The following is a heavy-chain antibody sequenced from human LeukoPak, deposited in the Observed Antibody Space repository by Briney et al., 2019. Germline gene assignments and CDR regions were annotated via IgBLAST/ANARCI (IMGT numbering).Heavy chain of an antibody. CDR1: GFTFSSYA. Sequence: GGSLRLSCAASGFTFSSYAMSWVHQAPGKGLEWVSAISGSGGSTYYADSVKGRFTIPRDNSKNTLYLQMNSLRAEDTAVYYCAKGYCSSTSCPYYFDYWGQGTLVTVSS. CDR2: ISGSGGST. CDR3: AKGYCSSTSCPYYFDY. J-gene: IGHJ4*02. D-gene: IGHD2-2*01. V-gene: IGHV3-23*01.